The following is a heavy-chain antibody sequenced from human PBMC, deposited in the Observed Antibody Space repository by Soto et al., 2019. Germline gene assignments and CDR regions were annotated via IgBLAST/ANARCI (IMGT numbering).Heavy chain of an antibody. CDR1: GFSLSTIGQA. CDR3: AHRLNGATNAFDV. CDR2: IYWDDDK. J-gene: IGHJ3*01. Sequence: QITLTESGPTLVKPTQTLTLTCTFSGFSLSTIGQAVGWIRQPPEKALEWLALIYWDDDKVYSPSLKSRLTITGDTSRDQVVLTMANMEPVDTGTYYCAHRLNGATNAFDVWGQGTMVTVSS. D-gene: IGHD5-12*01. V-gene: IGHV2-5*02.